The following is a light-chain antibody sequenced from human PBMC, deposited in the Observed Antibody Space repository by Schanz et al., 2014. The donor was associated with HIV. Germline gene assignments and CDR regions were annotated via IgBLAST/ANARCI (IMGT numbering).Light chain of an antibody. CDR1: QSLGGSQ. V-gene: IGKV3-20*01. CDR2: GAS. CDR3: QQYNYATT. Sequence: ETVLTQSPGSLSLSPGERATLSCRASQSLGGSQLAWYQHKPGQAPRLLIYGASNRATGIPDRFSGGGSGTDFTLTISRLEPEDFAVYYCQQYNYATTFGQGTKLEI. J-gene: IGKJ2*01.